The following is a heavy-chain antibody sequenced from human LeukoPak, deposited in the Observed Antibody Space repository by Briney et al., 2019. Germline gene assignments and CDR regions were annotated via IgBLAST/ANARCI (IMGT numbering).Heavy chain of an antibody. CDR1: GGSISSYY. J-gene: IGHJ4*02. Sequence: PSETLSLTCTVSGGSISSYYWSWIRQPPGKGLEWIGYIYYNGSTNYNPSLKSRVTISVDTSKNQFSLKLSSVTAADTAVYYCAREGGSGSYRFFDYWGQGTLVTVSS. CDR3: AREGGSGSYRFFDY. CDR2: IYYNGST. D-gene: IGHD3-10*01. V-gene: IGHV4-59*01.